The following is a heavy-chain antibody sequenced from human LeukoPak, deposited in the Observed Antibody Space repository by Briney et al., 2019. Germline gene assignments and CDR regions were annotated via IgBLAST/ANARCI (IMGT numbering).Heavy chain of an antibody. V-gene: IGHV1-8*01. CDR1: GYTFTSYD. Sequence: GASVKVSCKASGYTFTSYDINWVRQATGQGLEWMGWMNPNSGNTGYAQKFQGRVTMTRNTSISTAYMELSSLRSEDTAVYYRARGPSYYKHYYYYYGMDVWGQGTTVTVSS. J-gene: IGHJ6*02. CDR3: ARGPSYYKHYYYYYGMDV. CDR2: MNPNSGNT. D-gene: IGHD3-10*01.